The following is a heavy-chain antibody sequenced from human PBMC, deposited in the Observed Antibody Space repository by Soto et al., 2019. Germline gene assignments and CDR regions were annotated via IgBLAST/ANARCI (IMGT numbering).Heavy chain of an antibody. D-gene: IGHD6-13*01. J-gene: IGHJ3*02. CDR1: GGPISSSNC. CDR2: IYHSVST. CDR3: ARVMVAAAMAALDI. V-gene: IGHV4-4*02. Sequence: SETLSLPCAVSGGPISSSNCWSWVRQPPGKGLECIGEIYHSVSTNYNPSLKSRVSISVDKSKKQFSLKLSSVTAAETAVYYCARVMVAAAMAALDIWDQGTMVKVSS.